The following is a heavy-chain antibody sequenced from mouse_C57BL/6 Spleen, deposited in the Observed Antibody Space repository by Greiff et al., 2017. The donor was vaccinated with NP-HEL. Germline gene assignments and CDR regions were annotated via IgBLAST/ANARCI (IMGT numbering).Heavy chain of an antibody. CDR3: TRRWAYGNYGAMDY. J-gene: IGHJ4*01. CDR1: GYTFTSYW. V-gene: IGHV1-5*01. CDR2: IYPGNRDT. D-gene: IGHD2-1*01. Sequence: EVQLQQSGTVLARPGASVKMSCKTSGYTFTSYWMHWVKQRPGQGLEWIGAIYPGNRDTSYNQKFKGKAKLTAVTSARTAYMELSSLTNEDSAVYYCTRRWAYGNYGAMDYWGQGTSVTVSS.